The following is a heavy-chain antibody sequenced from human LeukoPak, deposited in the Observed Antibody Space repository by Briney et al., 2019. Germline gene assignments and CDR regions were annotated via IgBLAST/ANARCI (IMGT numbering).Heavy chain of an antibody. D-gene: IGHD3-22*01. CDR1: RFTFDDYI. CDR2: ISWDGETT. V-gene: IGHV3-43*01. Sequence: PGGSLRLSCAASRFTFDDYIMHWVRQAPGKGLEWVSLISWDGETTYYADSVKGRFTTSRDNSKNSLYLQMNSLRSEDTALYYCAKARGLIGGAFDIWGRGTMVTVSS. J-gene: IGHJ3*02. CDR3: AKARGLIGGAFDI.